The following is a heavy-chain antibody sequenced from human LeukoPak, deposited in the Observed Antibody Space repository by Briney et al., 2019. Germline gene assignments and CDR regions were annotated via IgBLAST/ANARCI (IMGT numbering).Heavy chain of an antibody. CDR3: ARDQEAFDY. J-gene: IGHJ4*02. V-gene: IGHV1-46*01. CDR2: IYPRDGST. CDR1: GYTFTGYF. Sequence: VASVTVSCKASGYTFTGYFMHWVRQAPGQGLEWMGMIYPRDGSTSYAQKFQGRVTVTRDTSTSTVHMELSGLRSEDTAVYYCARDQEAFDYWGQGTLVTVSS.